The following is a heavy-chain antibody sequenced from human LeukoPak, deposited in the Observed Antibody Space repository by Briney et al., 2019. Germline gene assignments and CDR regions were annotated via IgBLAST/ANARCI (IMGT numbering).Heavy chain of an antibody. CDR1: GGSISSSSYY. Sequence: SETLSLTCTVSGGSISSSSYYWGWIRQPPGKGLEWIGNIYYSGSTNYNPSLKSRVTISVDTSKNQFSLKLSSVTAADTAVYYCTRGSIAHYYMDVWGKGTTVTISS. J-gene: IGHJ6*03. CDR2: IYYSGST. V-gene: IGHV4-39*07. CDR3: TRGSIAHYYMDV. D-gene: IGHD3-22*01.